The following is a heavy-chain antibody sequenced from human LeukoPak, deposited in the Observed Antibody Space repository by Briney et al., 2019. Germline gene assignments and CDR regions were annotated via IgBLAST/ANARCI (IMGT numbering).Heavy chain of an antibody. CDR1: GFTFSSYS. V-gene: IGHV3-21*01. CDR3: ARDSPPSIMITFGGQYYYYYMDV. J-gene: IGHJ6*03. CDR2: ISSSSSDI. D-gene: IGHD3-16*01. Sequence: PGGSLRLSCAAFGFTFSSYSMNWVRQAPGKGLEWVSSISSSSSDIYYADSVKGRFTISRDNAKNSLYLQMNSLRAEDTAVYYCARDSPPSIMITFGGQYYYYYMDVWGKGTTVTVSS.